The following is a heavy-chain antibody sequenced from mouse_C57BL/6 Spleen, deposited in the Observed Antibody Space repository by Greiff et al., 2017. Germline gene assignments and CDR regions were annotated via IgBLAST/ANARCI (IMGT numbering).Heavy chain of an antibody. J-gene: IGHJ2*01. CDR3: ARALEDY. D-gene: IGHD3-3*01. CDR1: GYAFSSSW. V-gene: IGHV1-82*01. Sequence: QVQLQQSGPELVKPGASVKISCKASGYAFSSSWMNWVKQRPGKGLEWIGRIYPGDGDTNYNGKFKGKATLTADKSSSTAYMQLSSLTSEDSAVYFCARALEDYWGQGTTLTVSS. CDR2: IYPGDGDT.